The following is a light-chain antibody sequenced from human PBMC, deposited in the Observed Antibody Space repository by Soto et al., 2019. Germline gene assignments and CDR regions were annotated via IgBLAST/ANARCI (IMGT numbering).Light chain of an antibody. J-gene: IGKJ5*01. CDR2: AAS. CDR1: RGISSY. Sequence: DIPLTQSPSFLSASVGDRVTITCRASRGISSYLAWYQQKPGKAPKLLIYAASTLHNGVPSRFSGSGSGTEFTLTISSLQPEDFATYYCQQLNSYLITFGQGTRLEIK. CDR3: QQLNSYLIT. V-gene: IGKV1-9*01.